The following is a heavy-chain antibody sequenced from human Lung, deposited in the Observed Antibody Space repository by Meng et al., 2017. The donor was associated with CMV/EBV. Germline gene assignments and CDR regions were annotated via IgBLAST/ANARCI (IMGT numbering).Heavy chain of an antibody. J-gene: IGHJ5*02. CDR3: ARDRWRSPTSTLRDYPHEKWFDP. V-gene: IGHV1-18*01. CDR1: GYIFPSFG. D-gene: IGHD2-2*01. Sequence: ASVKVSCKASGYIFPSFGISWLRQAPGQGLEWLGWISPYNGNTTSAQKIQDRVTMTTDTSKSTAYMELRSLKSDDTAIYYCARDRWRSPTSTLRDYPHEKWFDPWGQGTLVTVSS. CDR2: ISPYNGNT.